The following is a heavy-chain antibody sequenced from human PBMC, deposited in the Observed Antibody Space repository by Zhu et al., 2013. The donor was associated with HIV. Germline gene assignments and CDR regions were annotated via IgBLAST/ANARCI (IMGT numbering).Heavy chain of an antibody. CDR1: GGSISSGGHS. Sequence: QVQLQESGSGLVKPSQTLSLTCAVSGGSISSGGHSWSWIRQPPGKGLEWIGYIYHSGSTYYNPSLKSRVTISVDRSKNQFSLKLSSVTAADTAVYYCARGTTDTLTGFYLHAFDIWGPGTMVAVSS. J-gene: IGHJ3*02. V-gene: IGHV4-30-2*01. D-gene: IGHD3-9*01. CDR3: ARGTTDTLTGFYLHAFDI. CDR2: IYHSGST.